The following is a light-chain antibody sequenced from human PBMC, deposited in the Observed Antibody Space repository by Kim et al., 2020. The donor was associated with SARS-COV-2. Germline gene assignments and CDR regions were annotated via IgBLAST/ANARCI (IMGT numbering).Light chain of an antibody. CDR2: QDS. Sequence: SVSPGQTVSITCSGDKLGDRYACWYQQKPGQSPVLVIYQDSKRPSGIPERFSGSNSGNTATPTISGTQAMDEADYYCQAWDSSTYVFGTGTKVTVL. CDR1: KLGDRY. CDR3: QAWDSSTYV. J-gene: IGLJ1*01. V-gene: IGLV3-1*01.